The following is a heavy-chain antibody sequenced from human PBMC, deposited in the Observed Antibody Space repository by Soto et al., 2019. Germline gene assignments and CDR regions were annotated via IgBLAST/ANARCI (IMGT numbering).Heavy chain of an antibody. Sequence: GASVKVSCKASGYTFTGYYMHWVRQAPGQGLEWMAWINAGNGNTKYSQKFQGRGTITRDTSASPAYMEVSRLTFDDTAVYYCAREYISSWFDYWGQGTLVTVSS. CDR1: GYTFTGYY. CDR2: INAGNGNT. V-gene: IGHV1-3*01. D-gene: IGHD6-13*01. CDR3: AREYISSWFDY. J-gene: IGHJ4*02.